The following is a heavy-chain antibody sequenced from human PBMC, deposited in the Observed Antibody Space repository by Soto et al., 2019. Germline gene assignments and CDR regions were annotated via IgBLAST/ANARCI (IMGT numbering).Heavy chain of an antibody. J-gene: IGHJ4*02. Sequence: GGSLRLSCAASGFTFSSYGMHWVRQAPGKGLGWVAVISYDGSNKYYADSVKGRFTISRDNSKNTLYLQMNSLRAEDTAVYYCAKDGPPIVVVPAATFDYWGQGTLVTVSS. CDR1: GFTFSSYG. CDR2: ISYDGSNK. V-gene: IGHV3-30*18. D-gene: IGHD2-2*01. CDR3: AKDGPPIVVVPAATFDY.